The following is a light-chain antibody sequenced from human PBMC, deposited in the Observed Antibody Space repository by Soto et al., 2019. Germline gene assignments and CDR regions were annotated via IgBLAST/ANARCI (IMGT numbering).Light chain of an antibody. CDR3: QQCYMGWT. CDR1: QSISSW. CDR2: DAS. V-gene: IGKV1-5*01. J-gene: IGKJ1*01. Sequence: DIQMTQSPSTLSASVVERVTITFRASQSISSWLAWYQQKPGKAPKLLIYDASTLESGVPSRFSGTGSGTEFTFSITSLQPEDFGTYYCQQCYMGWTFGQGTKVDIK.